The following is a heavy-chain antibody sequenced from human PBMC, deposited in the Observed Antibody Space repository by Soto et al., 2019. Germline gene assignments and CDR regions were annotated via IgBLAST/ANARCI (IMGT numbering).Heavy chain of an antibody. J-gene: IGHJ6*02. Sequence: QVQLVQSGAEVKKPGSSVKVSCKASGGTFSSYAISWVRQAPGQGLEWMGGIIPIFGTANYAQKFQGRVTITADESTSTAYMELSSLTSEDTAVYYCARDQDSSGPGPYYYGMDVWGQGTTVTVSS. CDR3: ARDQDSSGPGPYYYGMDV. D-gene: IGHD6-19*01. V-gene: IGHV1-69*01. CDR2: IIPIFGTA. CDR1: GGTFSSYA.